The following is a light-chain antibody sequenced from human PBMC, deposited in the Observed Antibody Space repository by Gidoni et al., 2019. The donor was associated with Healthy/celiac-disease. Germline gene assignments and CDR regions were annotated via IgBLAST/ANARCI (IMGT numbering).Light chain of an antibody. V-gene: IGKV2-28*01. Sequence: DMVMNQSPLSLPVTPGEPASISCRSSQSLLHSNGYNYLDWYLQKQGQSPQLLIYLGSNRASGVPDRFSGSGSGTDFTLKISRVEAEDVGVYYCMQALQTPLTFXXXTKVEIK. J-gene: IGKJ1*01. CDR1: QSLLHSNGYNY. CDR3: MQALQTPLT. CDR2: LGS.